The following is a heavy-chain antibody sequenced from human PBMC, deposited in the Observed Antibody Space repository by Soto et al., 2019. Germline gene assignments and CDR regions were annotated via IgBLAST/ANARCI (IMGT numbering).Heavy chain of an antibody. V-gene: IGHV1-69*01. D-gene: IGHD6-19*01. CDR1: GGSLTSDP. J-gene: IGHJ4*02. CDR3: ARGCGLVS. CDR2: IIPIHGTT. Sequence: QMEQYGAEVRKPGSSVKVSCKPSGGSLTSDPRPWVRRAPGQGFEWLGGIIPIHGTTEYAQKFQGRVNITADESTNRATLALTCVTSSDKAVYYCARGCGLVSGGQGTLVTVSS.